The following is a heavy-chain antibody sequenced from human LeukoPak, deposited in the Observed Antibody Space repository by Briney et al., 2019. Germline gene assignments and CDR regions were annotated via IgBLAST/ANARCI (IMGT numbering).Heavy chain of an antibody. D-gene: IGHD6-13*01. CDR3: ASDIAAPGYFDY. CDR2: ISSSSTYI. Sequence: PGGSLRLSCAASGFTFSTYTMNWVRQAPGEGLEWVSSISSSSTYIYYADSVKGRFTISRDNAKNSLYLHMNRLRAEDTAVYYCASDIAAPGYFDYWGQGTLVTVSS. J-gene: IGHJ4*02. CDR1: GFTFSTYT. V-gene: IGHV3-21*01.